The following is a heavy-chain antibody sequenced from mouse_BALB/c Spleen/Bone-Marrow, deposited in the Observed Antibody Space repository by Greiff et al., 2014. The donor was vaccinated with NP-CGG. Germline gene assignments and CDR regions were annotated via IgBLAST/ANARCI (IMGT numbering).Heavy chain of an antibody. J-gene: IGHJ3*01. V-gene: IGHV1S137*01. CDR3: AIRYGYDGEAVAWFAY. Sequence: VKLMESGAELVRPGVSVKISCKGSGYTFTDYAMHWVKQSHAKSLEWIGVISTYYGDAGYNQKFKGKATMTIAKSSSTAYMELARLTCEDSAIYYCAIRYGYDGEAVAWFAYWGQGTLVTVSA. D-gene: IGHD2-2*01. CDR1: GYTFTDYA. CDR2: ISTYYGDA.